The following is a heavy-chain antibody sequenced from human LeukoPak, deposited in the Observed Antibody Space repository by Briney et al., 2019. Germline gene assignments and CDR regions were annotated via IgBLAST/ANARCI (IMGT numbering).Heavy chain of an antibody. J-gene: IGHJ3*02. CDR3: ARTRSGYFLVGAFDI. V-gene: IGHV3-53*01. CDR1: GFTVSSNY. Sequence: GGFLRLSCAASGFTVSSNYMSWVRQTPGKGLEWVSVIYSGGSTYYADSVKGRFTISRDNSKNTLYLQMNSLRAEDTAVYYCARTRSGYFLVGAFDIWGQGTMVTVSS. CDR2: IYSGGST. D-gene: IGHD3-22*01.